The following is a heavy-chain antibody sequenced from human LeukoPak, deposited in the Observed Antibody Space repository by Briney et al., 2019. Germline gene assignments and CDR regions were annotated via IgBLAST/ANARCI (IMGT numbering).Heavy chain of an antibody. V-gene: IGHV1-18*01. CDR3: AACAYDYGLAGGVFDY. CDR2: ISAYNGNT. Sequence: ASVKVSCKASGYTFTSYGISWVRQAPGQGLEWMGWISAYNGNTNYAQKLQGRVTMTTDTSTSTAYMELRSLRSDDTAVYYCAACAYDYGLAGGVFDYWGQGTLVTVSS. J-gene: IGHJ4*02. CDR1: GYTFTSYG. D-gene: IGHD4-17*01.